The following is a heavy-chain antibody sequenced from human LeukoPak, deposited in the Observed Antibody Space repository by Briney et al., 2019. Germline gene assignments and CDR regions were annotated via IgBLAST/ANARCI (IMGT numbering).Heavy chain of an antibody. V-gene: IGHV4-30-2*01. CDR3: ARTLDSSAYYFDS. D-gene: IGHD3-22*01. J-gene: IGHJ4*02. CDR1: GGSISSGGYY. Sequence: PSETLSLTCTVSGGSISSGGYYWSWIRQPPGKGLEWIGYIYHSGSTYYNPSLKSRVTISVDRSKNQFSLKLSSVTAADTAVYYCARTLDSSAYYFDSWGQGTLVTVSS. CDR2: IYHSGST.